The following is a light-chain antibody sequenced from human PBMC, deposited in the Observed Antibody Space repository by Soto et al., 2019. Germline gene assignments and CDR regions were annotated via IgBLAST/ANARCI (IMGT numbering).Light chain of an antibody. CDR2: LNSDGSH. CDR3: QTWVTGIQV. CDR1: SGHSSYA. Sequence: QLVLTQSPSASASLGASVKLTCTRSSGHSSYAIAWHQQRPEKGPRYLMKLNSDGSHSKGDGIPDRFSGSSSGAERYLTISSLQSEDEADYYCQTWVTGIQVFGGGTKLTVL. J-gene: IGLJ2*01. V-gene: IGLV4-69*01.